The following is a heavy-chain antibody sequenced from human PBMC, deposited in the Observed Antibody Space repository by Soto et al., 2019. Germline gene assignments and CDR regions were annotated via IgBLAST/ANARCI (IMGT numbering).Heavy chain of an antibody. CDR3: AREGLQGWFDP. CDR2: GYYTGRT. J-gene: IGHJ5*02. CDR1: SGSISTHS. Sequence: SETLSLTCTVSSGSISTHSWNWIRQPPGKGLEWIGYGYYTGRTSYNLSLRSRVTISVDSSKNQFSLRLRSVTAADTGVYYCAREGLQGWFDPWGQGTLVTVSS. V-gene: IGHV4-59*11.